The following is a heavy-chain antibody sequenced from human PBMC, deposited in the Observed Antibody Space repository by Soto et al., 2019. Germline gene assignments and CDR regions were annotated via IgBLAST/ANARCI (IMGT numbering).Heavy chain of an antibody. J-gene: IGHJ6*02. V-gene: IGHV1-2*04. CDR3: ARATGDSYYYDSSTDYYGMDV. Sequence: ASVKVSCKASGYTFTGYYMHWVRQAPGQGLEWMGWINPNSGGTNYAQKFQGWVTMTRDTSISTAYMELSRLRSEDTAVYYCARATGDSYYYDSSTDYYGMDVWGQGTTVTVSS. CDR2: INPNSGGT. CDR1: GYTFTGYY. D-gene: IGHD3-22*01.